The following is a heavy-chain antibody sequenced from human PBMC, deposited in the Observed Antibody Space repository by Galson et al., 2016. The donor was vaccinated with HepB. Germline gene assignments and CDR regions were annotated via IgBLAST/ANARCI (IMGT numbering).Heavy chain of an antibody. V-gene: IGHV3-11*06. Sequence: SLRLSCAASGFTFRDYYMSWLRQAPGKGLEWVSYISSMSSYTNYADSVKGRFTISRDNAKNSLYLQMNSLRAEDTAVYYCALTGIAARYAFDYWGQGTLVTVSS. D-gene: IGHD6-6*01. CDR2: ISSMSSYT. J-gene: IGHJ4*02. CDR1: GFTFRDYY. CDR3: ALTGIAARYAFDY.